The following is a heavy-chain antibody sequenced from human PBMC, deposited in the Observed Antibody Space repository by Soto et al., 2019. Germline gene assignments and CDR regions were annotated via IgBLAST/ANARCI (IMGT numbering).Heavy chain of an antibody. Sequence: QITLKESGPTLVKPTQTLTLTCTFSGFSLNTRAVGVGWIRQPPGKALEWLALINWNDDERYSPSLKDRLTITKDTSRNHVVLTITHVDTVDTATYYCAHRHDLGGFDIWGQGTTVTVSS. J-gene: IGHJ3*02. CDR3: AHRHDLGGFDI. CDR1: GFSLNTRAVG. V-gene: IGHV2-5*01. CDR2: INWNDDE. D-gene: IGHD2-15*01.